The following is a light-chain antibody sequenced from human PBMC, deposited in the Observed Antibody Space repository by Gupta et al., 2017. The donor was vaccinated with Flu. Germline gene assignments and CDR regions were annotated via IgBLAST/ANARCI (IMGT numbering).Light chain of an antibody. V-gene: IGKV4-1*01. Sequence: NCKSSQSLLLSANNKNYLAWYQQKPGQPPKLLIYWASSRESGVPDRFSGSGSGTDFTLTINSLQAEDVAVYYCQQYNSSVYSFGQGTKLEIK. CDR3: QQYNSSVYS. CDR1: QSLLLSANNKNY. CDR2: WAS. J-gene: IGKJ2*01.